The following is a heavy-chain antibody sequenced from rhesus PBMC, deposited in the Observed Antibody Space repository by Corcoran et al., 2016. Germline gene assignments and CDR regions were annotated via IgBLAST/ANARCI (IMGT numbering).Heavy chain of an antibody. D-gene: IGHD3-16*01. Sequence: QVQLQESGPGLVKPSETLSLTCAVSGGSISSSYYYCSWIRQSPGKGLEGVGSISYMGSTGYSPSTKSRVTISRDTSRNKCSMKLSSVTAGDTAVYYCARVLYYSGSYSRFLDSWGQGVLVTVSS. CDR1: GGSISSSYYY. CDR2: ISYMGST. CDR3: ARVLYYSGSYSRFLDS. J-gene: IGHJ4*01. V-gene: IGHV4-122*02.